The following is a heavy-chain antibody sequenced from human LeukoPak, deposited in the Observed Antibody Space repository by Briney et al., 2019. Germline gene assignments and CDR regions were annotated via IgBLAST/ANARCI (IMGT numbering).Heavy chain of an antibody. CDR1: GFTFSSYE. CDR2: ISSSGSTK. CDR3: ARDRLYYYDSSGYLGTFDY. Sequence: GGSLRLSCAASGFTFSSYEMNWVRQTPGKGLEWVSYISSSGSTKYYADSVKGRFTISRDNAKNSLYLQMNSLRAEDTAVYYCARDRLYYYDSSGYLGTFDYWGQGTLVTVSS. J-gene: IGHJ4*02. D-gene: IGHD3-22*01. V-gene: IGHV3-48*03.